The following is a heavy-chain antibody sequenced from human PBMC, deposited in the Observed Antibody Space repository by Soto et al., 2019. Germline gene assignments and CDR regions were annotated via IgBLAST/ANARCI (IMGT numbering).Heavy chain of an antibody. CDR2: IRNTANSYST. V-gene: IGHV3-72*01. Sequence: EVQLAESGGGLVQPGGSLRLSCAASGFIFSDHYMDWVRQAPGKGLEWVGRIRNTANSYSTQYAASVRGRITISRDDSKSTLFLQMTSLQTEDTAVYYCAKSGSYQPLEYGGQGTLVTVSS. CDR1: GFIFSDHY. D-gene: IGHD1-26*01. J-gene: IGHJ4*02. CDR3: AKSGSYQPLEY.